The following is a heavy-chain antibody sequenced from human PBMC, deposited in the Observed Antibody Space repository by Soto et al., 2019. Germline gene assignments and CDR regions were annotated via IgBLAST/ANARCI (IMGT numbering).Heavy chain of an antibody. D-gene: IGHD3-16*01. CDR1: GDSFNTYA. J-gene: IGHJ6*03. V-gene: IGHV1-69*17. Sequence: VQLVQAGTEVKKPGSSVKGFCKTSGDSFNTYAISWVRQAPGQGLGGMGGFIPIIGVVNYAEKFPGRETTPATPPTGPAYLELSSLRPEDPATYYCATAAESTTGGRMDVWGIGTAV. CDR3: ATAAESTTGGRMDV. CDR2: FIPIIGVV.